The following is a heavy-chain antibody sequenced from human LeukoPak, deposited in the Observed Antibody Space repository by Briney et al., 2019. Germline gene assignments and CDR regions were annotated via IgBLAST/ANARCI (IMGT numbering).Heavy chain of an antibody. Sequence: GGSLRLSCAASGFSFSNYWMHWVRQAPGKGLVWVTRMNSDGSATCYADSAQGRFTISRDNAKNTLYLQMNSLRAEDTAMYFCAKGPNYFDSWGQGTLVTVSS. CDR1: GFSFSNYW. CDR2: MNSDGSAT. J-gene: IGHJ4*02. V-gene: IGHV3-74*01. CDR3: AKGPNYFDS.